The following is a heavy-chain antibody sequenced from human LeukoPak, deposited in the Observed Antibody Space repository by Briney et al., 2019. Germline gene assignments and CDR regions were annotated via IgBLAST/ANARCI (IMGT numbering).Heavy chain of an antibody. D-gene: IGHD6-19*01. CDR1: GYTFTGYY. CDR3: ARGYSSGWYAVDP. J-gene: IGHJ5*02. Sequence: ASVKVSCKASGYTFTGYYMHWVRQAPGQGLEWMGWINPNSAGTNYAQKFQGRVTMTRDTSINTAYMELSRLRSDDTAVYYCARGYSSGWYAVDPWGQGTLVTVSS. V-gene: IGHV1-2*02. CDR2: INPNSAGT.